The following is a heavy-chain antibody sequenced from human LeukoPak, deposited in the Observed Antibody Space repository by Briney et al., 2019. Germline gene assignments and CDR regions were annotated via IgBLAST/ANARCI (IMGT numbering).Heavy chain of an antibody. D-gene: IGHD1-26*01. CDR2: ISSSSSYI. Sequence: PGGSLRLSCAASGFTFSSYSMNWVRQAPGKGLEWVSSISSSSSYIYYADSVKGRFTISRDNAKNSLYLQMNSLRAEDTAVYYCARDFKWELYYFDYRGQGPLLTVSS. J-gene: IGHJ4*02. CDR3: ARDFKWELYYFDY. CDR1: GFTFSSYS. V-gene: IGHV3-21*01.